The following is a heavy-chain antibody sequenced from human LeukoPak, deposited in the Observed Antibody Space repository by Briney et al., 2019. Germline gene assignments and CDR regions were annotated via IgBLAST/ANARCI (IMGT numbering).Heavy chain of an antibody. J-gene: IGHJ4*02. CDR3: TRDSMGSSGYTLDYYLDY. Sequence: GGSLRLSCAASGFTFSSYGMHWVRQAPGKGLEWVAVISYDGSNKYYADSVKGRFTISRDNSKNTLYLQMNSLRAKDTAVYYCTRDSMGSSGYTLDYYLDYWGQGTLVTVSS. CDR2: ISYDGSNK. D-gene: IGHD3-22*01. CDR1: GFTFSSYG. V-gene: IGHV3-30*03.